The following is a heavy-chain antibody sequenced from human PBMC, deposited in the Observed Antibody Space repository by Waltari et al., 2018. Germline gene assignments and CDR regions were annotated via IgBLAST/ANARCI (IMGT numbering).Heavy chain of an antibody. Sequence: EVQLVETGGGLIQPGGSLRLSCAASGFTVSSTYMSWVRQAPGKGLEWVSVIYIGGSTYNADSVKGRFTISRDNSKNTRYLQMNSLRAEDTAVYYCASSLRGLGYYYMDVWGKGTTVTVSS. CDR3: ASSLRGLGYYYMDV. V-gene: IGHV3-53*02. D-gene: IGHD3-16*01. CDR1: GFTVSSTY. J-gene: IGHJ6*03. CDR2: IYIGGST.